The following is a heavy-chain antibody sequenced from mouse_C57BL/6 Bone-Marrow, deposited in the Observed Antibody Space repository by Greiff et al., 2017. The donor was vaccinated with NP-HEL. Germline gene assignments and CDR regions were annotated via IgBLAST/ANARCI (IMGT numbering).Heavy chain of an antibody. D-gene: IGHD1-1*01. CDR1: GFTFSDYG. J-gene: IGHJ4*01. Sequence: EVQLVESGGGLVQPGGSLKLSCAASGFTFSDYGMAWVRQAPRKGPEWVAFFSNLAYSIYYADTVTGRFTISRENAKNTLYLEMSSLRSEDTAMYYCARKNYYGSSYNYAMDYWGQGTSVTVSS. V-gene: IGHV5-15*01. CDR3: ARKNYYGSSYNYAMDY. CDR2: FSNLAYSI.